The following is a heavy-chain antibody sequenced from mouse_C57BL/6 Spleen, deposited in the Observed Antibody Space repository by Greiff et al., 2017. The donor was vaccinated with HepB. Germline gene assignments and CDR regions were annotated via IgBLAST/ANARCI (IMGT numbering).Heavy chain of an antibody. J-gene: IGHJ2*01. D-gene: IGHD2-1*01. CDR1: GFNIKDDY. CDR2: IDPENGAT. V-gene: IGHV14-4*01. Sequence: VQLQQSGAELVRPGASVKLSCTASGFNIKDDYMHWVKQRPEQGLEWIGWIDPENGATEYASKFQGKATITADTSSNTAYLQLSSLTSEDTAVYYCTTGRNYDYWGQGTTLTVSS. CDR3: TTGRNYDY.